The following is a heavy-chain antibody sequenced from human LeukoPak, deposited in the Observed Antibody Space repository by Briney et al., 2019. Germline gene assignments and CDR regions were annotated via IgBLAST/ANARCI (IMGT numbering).Heavy chain of an antibody. CDR2: INPNSGGT. D-gene: IGHD1-26*01. CDR1: GYTFTGYY. V-gene: IGHV1-2*02. J-gene: IGHJ4*02. CDR3: ARVHRRIVGATFDY. Sequence: GASVKVSCKASGYTFTGYYIHWVRQAPGQGLEWMGWINPNSGGTNYAQKFQGRVTMTRDTSISTAYMELSRLRSDDTAVYYCARVHRRIVGATFDYWGQGTLVTVSS.